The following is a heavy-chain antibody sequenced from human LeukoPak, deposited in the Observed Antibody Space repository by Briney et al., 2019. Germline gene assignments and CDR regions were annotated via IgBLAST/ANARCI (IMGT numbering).Heavy chain of an antibody. V-gene: IGHV4-34*01. Sequence: SETLSLTCAVYGGSFSGYYWSWIRQPPGKGLEWIGEINHSGSTNYNPSLKSRVTMSVDTSKNQFSLKLSSVTAADTAVYYCARGRSATLLWFGELRDYFDYWGQGTLVTVSS. J-gene: IGHJ4*01. D-gene: IGHD3-10*01. CDR1: GGSFSGYY. CDR3: ARGRSATLLWFGELRDYFDY. CDR2: INHSGST.